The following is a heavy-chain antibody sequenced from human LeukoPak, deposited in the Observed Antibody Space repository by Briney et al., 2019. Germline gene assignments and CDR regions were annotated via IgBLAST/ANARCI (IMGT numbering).Heavy chain of an antibody. D-gene: IGHD5-24*01. V-gene: IGHV4-61*01. Sequence: SETLSLTCTVSGGSVSSGSYYWSWIRQPPGKGLEWIGYIYYSGSTNYNPSLKSRVTISVDTSKNQFSLKLSSVTAADTAVYYCARDRGMATITGYYYYYYGMDVWGQGTTATVSS. CDR3: ARDRGMATITGYYYYYYGMDV. J-gene: IGHJ6*02. CDR1: GGSVSSGSYY. CDR2: IYYSGST.